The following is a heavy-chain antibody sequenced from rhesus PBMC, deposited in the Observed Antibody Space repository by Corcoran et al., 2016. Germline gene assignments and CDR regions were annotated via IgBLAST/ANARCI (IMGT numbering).Heavy chain of an antibody. J-gene: IGHJ4*01. Sequence: QVQLQESGPGLVKPSETLSLTCTVSGGSISGYYWSWIRQPPGQGLEWSGNIDGNSAGTNYNPSLKSRVTISKDTSKKQFSLKLSSVTAADTAVYYCARDLLAAAATFDYWGQGVLVTVSS. CDR2: IDGNSAGT. V-gene: IGHV4-81*01. CDR1: GGSISGYY. CDR3: ARDLLAAAATFDY. D-gene: IGHD6-31*01.